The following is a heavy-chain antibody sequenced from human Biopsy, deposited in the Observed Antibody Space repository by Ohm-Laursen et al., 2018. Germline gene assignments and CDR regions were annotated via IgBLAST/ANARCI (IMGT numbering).Heavy chain of an antibody. Sequence: SLRLSCAATGFSLRNYTINWVRQAPGKGLEWVSSISRSTSHILYAETLKGRFTSSRDNAKNSVYLQMNSLRAEDTGVYYCERGRSHLLPDHDWFDPWGQGTLVTVSS. CDR3: ERGRSHLLPDHDWFDP. V-gene: IGHV3-21*06. D-gene: IGHD1-14*01. J-gene: IGHJ5*02. CDR2: ISRSTSHI. CDR1: GFSLRNYT.